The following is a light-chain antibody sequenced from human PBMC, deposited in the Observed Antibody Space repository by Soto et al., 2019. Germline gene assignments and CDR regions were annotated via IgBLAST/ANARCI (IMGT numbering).Light chain of an antibody. J-gene: IGKJ2*01. CDR2: DTS. CDR1: QSVSPF. CDR3: QQLRNWPRYT. Sequence: EIVLTQSPATLSLSPGERATLSCRASQSVSPFLAWYQQKPGQAPRLLVYDTSNRATGIPPRFSGSGSGTDFTLTISSLEPEDFAVYYCQQLRNWPRYTFGQGTKLEIK. V-gene: IGKV3-11*01.